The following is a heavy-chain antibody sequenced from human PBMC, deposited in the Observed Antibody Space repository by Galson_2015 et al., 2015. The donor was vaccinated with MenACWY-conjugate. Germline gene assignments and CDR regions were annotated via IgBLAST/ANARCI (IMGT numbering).Heavy chain of an antibody. CDR3: ARKSGSGSYYDASFDY. J-gene: IGHJ4*02. CDR2: IYYSGST. Sequence: LSLTCTVSGGSIRRGGYYWSWLRQHPGRGLEWIGFIYYSGSTYHNPSLKRRLTMSVDTSGNQFSMDLRSVTAADTAVYYCARKSGSGSYYDASFDYWGQGTLVTVSS. V-gene: IGHV4-31*03. CDR1: GGSIRRGGYY. D-gene: IGHD3-10*01.